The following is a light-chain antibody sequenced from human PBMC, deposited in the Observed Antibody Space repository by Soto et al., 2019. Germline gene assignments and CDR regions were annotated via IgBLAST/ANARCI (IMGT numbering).Light chain of an antibody. J-gene: IGKJ5*01. CDR3: QQYYNTPIT. Sequence: IVMTQSPDCLAVSLGERATVNCKSSQSIFYSSNSKNYLAWYQQKAGQPPKVLIYWASTRESGVPDRFSGSGSGTDFTLTISSLQAEDVAVYYCQQYYNTPITFGQGTRLEIK. CDR2: WAS. V-gene: IGKV4-1*01. CDR1: QSIFYSSNSKNY.